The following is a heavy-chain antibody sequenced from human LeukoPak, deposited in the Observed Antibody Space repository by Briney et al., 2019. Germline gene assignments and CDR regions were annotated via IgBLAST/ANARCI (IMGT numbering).Heavy chain of an antibody. CDR1: GFTFSSYW. J-gene: IGHJ5*02. D-gene: IGHD3-10*01. CDR2: IKQDGSDK. Sequence: GGSLRLSCAASGFTFSSYWMSWVRQAPGKGLEWVANIKQDGSDKNYVDSVKGRFTISRDNSKLTLYLQMNILRAEDTAIYYCARDITLVRGLLMAWGQGTLVTVSS. CDR3: ARDITLVRGLLMA. V-gene: IGHV3-7*03.